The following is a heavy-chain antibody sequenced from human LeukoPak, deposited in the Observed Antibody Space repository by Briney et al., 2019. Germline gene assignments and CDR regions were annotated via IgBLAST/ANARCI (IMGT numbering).Heavy chain of an antibody. CDR3: ARGHFDSRGYSEPFDP. Sequence: SETLSLTCTCSGGSISPYYWSWIRQPPGRRLEFIGYIYYTGSTNYNPSLESRVTISVDTSKNQFSLNLISVTAADTAVYYCARGHFDSRGYSEPFDPWGQGTLVTVSS. D-gene: IGHD3-22*01. J-gene: IGHJ5*02. V-gene: IGHV4-59*01. CDR1: GGSISPYY. CDR2: IYYTGST.